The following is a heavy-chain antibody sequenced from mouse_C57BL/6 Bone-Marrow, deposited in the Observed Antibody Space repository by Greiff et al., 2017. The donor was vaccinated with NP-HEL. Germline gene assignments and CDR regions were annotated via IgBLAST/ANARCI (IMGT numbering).Heavy chain of an antibody. CDR2: INPSNGGT. V-gene: IGHV1-53*01. CDR3: ARFDYGSSYYFDD. D-gene: IGHD1-1*01. CDR1: GYTFTSYW. Sequence: QVHVKQPGTELVKPGASVKLSCKASGYTFTSYWMHWVKQRPGQGLEWIGNINPSNGGTNYNEKFKSKATLTVDKSSSTAYMQLSSLTSEDSAVYYCARFDYGSSYYFDDWGQGTTLTVAS. J-gene: IGHJ2*01.